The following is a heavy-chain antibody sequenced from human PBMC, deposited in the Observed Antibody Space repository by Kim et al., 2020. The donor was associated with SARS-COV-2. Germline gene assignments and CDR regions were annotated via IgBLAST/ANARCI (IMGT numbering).Heavy chain of an antibody. CDR3: ATGIAVAGTPNSSYYYYCMDV. D-gene: IGHD6-19*01. V-gene: IGHV1-24*01. Sequence: ASVKVSCKVSGYTLTELSMHWVRQAPGKGLEWMGGFDPEDAETIYAQKFQGRVTMTEDTSTDTAYMELSSLRSEDTAVYYCATGIAVAGTPNSSYYYYCMDVWGQGPTVTVSS. CDR1: GYTLTELS. CDR2: FDPEDAET. J-gene: IGHJ6*02.